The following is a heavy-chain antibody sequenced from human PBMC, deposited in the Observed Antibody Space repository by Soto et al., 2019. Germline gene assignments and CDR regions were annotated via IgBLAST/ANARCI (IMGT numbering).Heavy chain of an antibody. J-gene: IGHJ4*02. CDR2: ISGSGGSP. D-gene: IGHD6-13*01. Sequence: EVQVLESGGVLVQPGGSLRLSCVAPGLIFSNYAMSWVRQAPGKGLEWVSGISGSGGSPHYADSAKGRFTISRDNAKNTLFLQMNTLRGEHTAVYYCAREGDITAAFDYWGQGTLVTVSS. V-gene: IGHV3-23*01. CDR3: AREGDITAAFDY. CDR1: GLIFSNYA.